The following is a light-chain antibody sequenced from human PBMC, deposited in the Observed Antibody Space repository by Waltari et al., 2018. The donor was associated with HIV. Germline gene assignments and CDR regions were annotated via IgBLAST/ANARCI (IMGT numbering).Light chain of an antibody. CDR3: QVWDSGSDHVV. CDR1: NIGSKS. Sequence: SYVLTQPPSVSVAPGKTATITCGGKNIGSKSVHWYQQKPGQAPILVIYYDSARPSGIPHGLSGSNSGNTATLTISRVEAGDEADYYCQVWDSGSDHVVFGGGTKLTVL. CDR2: YDS. V-gene: IGLV3-21*04. J-gene: IGLJ2*01.